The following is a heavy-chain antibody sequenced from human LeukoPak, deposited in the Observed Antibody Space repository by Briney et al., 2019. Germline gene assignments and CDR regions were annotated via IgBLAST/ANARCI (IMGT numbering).Heavy chain of an antibody. CDR3: VTYYYDSSGYNAAY. CDR1: GYTFTSYD. CDR2: INPNSGGT. V-gene: IGHV1-2*06. Sequence: ASVKVSCKASGYTFTSYDINWVRQAPGQGLEWMGRINPNSGGTNYAQKFQGRVTMTRDTSISTAYMELSRLRSDDTAVYYCVTYYYDSSGYNAAYWGQGTLVTVSS. D-gene: IGHD3-22*01. J-gene: IGHJ4*02.